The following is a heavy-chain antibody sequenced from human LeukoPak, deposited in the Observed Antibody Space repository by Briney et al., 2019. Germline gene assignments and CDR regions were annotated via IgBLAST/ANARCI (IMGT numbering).Heavy chain of an antibody. V-gene: IGHV4-59*01. Sequence: SEPLSLTCTVSGGSISSYYWSWIRKPPGKGLEWIGYIFSSGSTNYNPSLKRRVTISIDTAKNQFSLKLSSVTAADTAVDYCASRKISGMYYYYYMDVWGKGATVTICS. D-gene: IGHD3-10*01. J-gene: IGHJ6*03. CDR3: ASRKISGMYYYYYMDV. CDR2: IFSSGST. CDR1: GGSISSYY.